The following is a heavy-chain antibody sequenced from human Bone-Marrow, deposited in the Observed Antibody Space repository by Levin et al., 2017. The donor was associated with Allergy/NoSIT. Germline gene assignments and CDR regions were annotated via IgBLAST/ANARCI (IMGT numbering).Heavy chain of an antibody. CDR1: GGSISSYY. J-gene: IGHJ6*02. D-gene: IGHD6-19*01. V-gene: IGHV4-59*01. CDR2: IYYSGST. Sequence: SETLSLTCTVSGGSISSYYWSWIRQPPGKGLEWIGYIYYSGSTNYNPSLKSRVTISVDTSKNQFSLTLSSVTAADTAVYYCARITLLTDSGWYFGPDEDYYYGMDVWGQGTTVTVSS. CDR3: ARITLLTDSGWYFGPDEDYYYGMDV.